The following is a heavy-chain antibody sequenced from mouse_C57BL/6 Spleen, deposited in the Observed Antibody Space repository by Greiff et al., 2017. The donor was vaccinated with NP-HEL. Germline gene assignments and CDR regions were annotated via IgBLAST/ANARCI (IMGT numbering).Heavy chain of an antibody. Sequence: QVQLKQSGAELARPGASVKLSCKASGYTFTSYGISWVKQRTGQGLEWIGEIYPRSGNTYYNEKFKGKATLTADKSSSTAYMELRSLTSEDSAVYFCARGAGSRYFDVWGTGTTVTVSS. V-gene: IGHV1-81*01. D-gene: IGHD3-3*01. CDR2: IYPRSGNT. CDR1: GYTFTSYG. CDR3: ARGAGSRYFDV. J-gene: IGHJ1*03.